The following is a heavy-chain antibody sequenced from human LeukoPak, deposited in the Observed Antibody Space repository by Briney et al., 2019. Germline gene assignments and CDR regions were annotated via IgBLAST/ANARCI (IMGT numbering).Heavy chain of an antibody. J-gene: IGHJ4*02. CDR1: GGSFSGYY. D-gene: IGHD6-19*01. Sequence: PSETLSLTCAVYGGSFSGYYWSWIRQPPGKGLEWIGEINHSGSTNYNPSLKSRVTISVDTSKNQFSLKLSSATAADTAVYYCAGGAGPFDYWGQGTLVTVSS. V-gene: IGHV4-34*01. CDR3: AGGAGPFDY. CDR2: INHSGST.